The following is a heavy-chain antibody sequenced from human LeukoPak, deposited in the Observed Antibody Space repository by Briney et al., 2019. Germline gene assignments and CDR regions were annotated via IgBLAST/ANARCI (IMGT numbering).Heavy chain of an antibody. V-gene: IGHV3-21*01. CDR2: ISSSSSYI. CDR1: GFTFSSYS. J-gene: IGHJ4*02. D-gene: IGHD6-13*01. Sequence: GGSLRLSCAASGFTFSSYSMNWVRQAPGKGLEWGSSISSSSSYIYYADSVKGRFTISRDNAKNSLYLQMNSLRAEDTAVYYCARDLMAAAGTLAPSQFDYWGQGTLVTVSS. CDR3: ARDLMAAAGTLAPSQFDY.